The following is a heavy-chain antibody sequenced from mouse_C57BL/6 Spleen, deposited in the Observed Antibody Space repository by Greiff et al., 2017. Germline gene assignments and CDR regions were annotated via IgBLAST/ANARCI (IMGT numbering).Heavy chain of an antibody. CDR1: GYTFTSYW. D-gene: IGHD2-4*01. CDR2: IYPGSGST. Sequence: QVQLQQPGAELVKPGASVKMSCKASGYTFTSYWITWVKQRPGQGLEWIGDIYPGSGSTNYNEKFKSKATLTVDTSSSTAYMQLSSLTSEDSAVYYCARFLYDYEDYYAMDYWGQGTSVTVSS. CDR3: ARFLYDYEDYYAMDY. J-gene: IGHJ4*01. V-gene: IGHV1-55*01.